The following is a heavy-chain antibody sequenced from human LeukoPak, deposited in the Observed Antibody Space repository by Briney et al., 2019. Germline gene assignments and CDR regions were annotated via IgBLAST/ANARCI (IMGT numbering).Heavy chain of an antibody. CDR1: GYSISSAYY. CDR2: IYHSGST. Sequence: SETLSLTCAVSGYSISSAYYWGRIRQPPGKGLEWIGSIYHSGSTDYNPSLKSRVTISVDTSKNQFSLKLRSVTAADTAVYYCARDQAYCGGDCYFDFWGQGTLVTVSS. J-gene: IGHJ4*02. D-gene: IGHD2-21*02. V-gene: IGHV4-38-2*02. CDR3: ARDQAYCGGDCYFDF.